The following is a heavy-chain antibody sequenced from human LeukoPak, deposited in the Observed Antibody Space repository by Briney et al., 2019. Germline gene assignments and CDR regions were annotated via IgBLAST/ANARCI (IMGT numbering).Heavy chain of an antibody. CDR2: INAGNGNT. CDR1: GYTFTSYA. CDR3: ARTIQLWPDAFDI. D-gene: IGHD5-18*01. V-gene: IGHV1-3*01. Sequence: ASVKVSCKASGYTFTSYAMHWVRQAPGQRLEWMGWINAGNGNTKYSQKFQGRVTITRDTSASTAYMELSRLRSEDTAVYYCARTIQLWPDAFDIWGQGTMVTVSS. J-gene: IGHJ3*02.